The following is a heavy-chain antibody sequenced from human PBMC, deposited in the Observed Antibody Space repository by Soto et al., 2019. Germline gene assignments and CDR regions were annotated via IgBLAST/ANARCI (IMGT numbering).Heavy chain of an antibody. J-gene: IGHJ4*02. CDR3: ARHRLATKDLLV. V-gene: IGHV3-30*04. Sequence: QVQLVESGGGVVQPGRSLRLSCAASGFTFSDYAMHWVRQAPGKGLEWVAVISDDGKNKYYADSVKGRFTISRDNSKNTLYLQMNSLRAEDTAVYSCARHRLATKDLLVWGQGTLVTVSS. CDR2: ISDDGKNK. CDR1: GFTFSDYA. D-gene: IGHD1-26*01.